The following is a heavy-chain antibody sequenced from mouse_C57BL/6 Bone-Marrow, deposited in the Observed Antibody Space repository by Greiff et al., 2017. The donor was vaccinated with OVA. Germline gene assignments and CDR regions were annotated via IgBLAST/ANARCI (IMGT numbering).Heavy chain of an antibody. Sequence: QVQLQQPGAELVKPGASVTLSCKASGYTFTSYWMHWVKQRPGQGLEWIGMIHPKSGSTNYNEKFTGKATLTVETSSSPAYMQLSRLTSEDSAVYCCARGGYDYDGFAYWGQGTLVTVSA. CDR1: GYTFTSYW. J-gene: IGHJ3*01. V-gene: IGHV1-64*01. CDR3: ARGGYDYDGFAY. CDR2: IHPKSGST. D-gene: IGHD2-4*01.